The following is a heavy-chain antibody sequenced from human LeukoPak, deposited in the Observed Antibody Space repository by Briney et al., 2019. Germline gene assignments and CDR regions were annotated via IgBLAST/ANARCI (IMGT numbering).Heavy chain of an antibody. CDR2: ISYDGSNK. D-gene: IGHD3-10*02. Sequence: GGSLRLSCAASGFTFSSYGMSWVRQAPGKGLEWVAVISYDGSNKYYADSVKGRFTISRDNSKNTLYLQMNSLRAEDTAVYYCAELGITMIGGVWGKGTTVTISS. CDR1: GFTFSSYG. V-gene: IGHV3-30*18. J-gene: IGHJ6*04. CDR3: AELGITMIGGV.